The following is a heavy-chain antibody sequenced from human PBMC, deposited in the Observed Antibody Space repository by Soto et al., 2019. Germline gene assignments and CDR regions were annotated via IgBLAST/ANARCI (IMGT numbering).Heavy chain of an antibody. D-gene: IGHD2-21*01. CDR1: GDSISSGGYY. Sequence: QVQLQESGPGLVKPSQTLSLTCTVSGDSISSGGYYWSWIRQHPGKGLEWIGYIYYSGSTYYNPSLKRRVTITVDTSKNQWSLKLSSVTAADTAVYYCAASCVGCGGFNYYGMDVWGQGTTVTVSS. CDR2: IYYSGST. V-gene: IGHV4-31*03. J-gene: IGHJ6*02. CDR3: AASCVGCGGFNYYGMDV.